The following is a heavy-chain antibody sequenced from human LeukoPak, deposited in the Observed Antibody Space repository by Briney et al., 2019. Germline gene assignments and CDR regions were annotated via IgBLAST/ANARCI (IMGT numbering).Heavy chain of an antibody. J-gene: IGHJ3*01. CDR1: GFTFSSHW. Sequence: PGESLRLSCAASGFTFSSHWMLWVRQAPGEGLVWVSRVNGPGDWTHYADSVRGRFIISRDNAENTISLQMNNLRAEDTAVYFCAREVFEGQRQSDAFDVWGQGTMVTVSS. D-gene: IGHD6-25*01. CDR3: AREVFEGQRQSDAFDV. V-gene: IGHV3-74*01. CDR2: VNGPGDWT.